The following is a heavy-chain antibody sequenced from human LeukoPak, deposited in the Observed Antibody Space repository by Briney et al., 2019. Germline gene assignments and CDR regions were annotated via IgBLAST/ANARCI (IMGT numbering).Heavy chain of an antibody. J-gene: IGHJ5*02. D-gene: IGHD3-10*01. CDR1: GFTFSSYW. V-gene: IGHV3-74*01. CDR3: ARSGPSSRVLWFRELPRGASSDWFDP. Sequence: GGPLRLSCAASGFTFSSYWMHWVRQAPGKGLVWVSRINSDGSSTSYADSVKGRFTISRDNAKNTLYLQMNSLRAEDTAVYYCARSGPSSRVLWFRELPRGASSDWFDPWGQGTLVTVSS. CDR2: INSDGSST.